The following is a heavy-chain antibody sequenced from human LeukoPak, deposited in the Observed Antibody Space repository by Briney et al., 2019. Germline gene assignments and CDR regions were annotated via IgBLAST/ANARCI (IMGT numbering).Heavy chain of an antibody. D-gene: IGHD4-17*01. CDR3: ATLYGDYQLDFDY. J-gene: IGHJ4*02. CDR2: INPNSGGT. CDR1: GYTFTGYY. Sequence: ASVKVSCKASGYTFTGYYMHWVRQAPGQGLEWMGWINPNSGGTNYAQKFQGRVTMTRDASISTAYMELSRLRSDDTAVYYCATLYGDYQLDFDYWGQGILVTVSS. V-gene: IGHV1-2*02.